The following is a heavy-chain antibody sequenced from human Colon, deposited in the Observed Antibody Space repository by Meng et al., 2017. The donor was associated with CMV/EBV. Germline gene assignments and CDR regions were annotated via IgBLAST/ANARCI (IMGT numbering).Heavy chain of an antibody. CDR1: GITFNNFR. D-gene: IGHD3-3*01. CDR3: ARAPSTYYDFWSGYYYFDY. J-gene: IGHJ4*02. CDR2: ISGDGHNT. Sequence: GESLKISCAASGITFNNFRMVWVRQAPGKGLEWVAEISGDGHNTNYADSVKGRFTISRDNAKNSLYLQMNSLRAEDTAVYYCARAPSTYYDFWSGYYYFDYWGQGTLVTVSS. V-gene: IGHV3-21*01.